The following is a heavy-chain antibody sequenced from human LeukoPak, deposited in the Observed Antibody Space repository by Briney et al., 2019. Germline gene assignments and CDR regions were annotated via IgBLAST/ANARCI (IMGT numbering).Heavy chain of an antibody. J-gene: IGHJ4*02. V-gene: IGHV3-48*04. D-gene: IGHD2-2*01. Sequence: PGGSLRLSCAASGFTFSSYGMNWVRQAPGKGLEWVSYISSSSSTIYYADSVKGRFTIFRDNAKNSLYLQMNSLRAEDTAVYYCANHLACGSTSCPPFDDWGQGTLVTVSS. CDR2: ISSSSSTI. CDR1: GFTFSSYG. CDR3: ANHLACGSTSCPPFDD.